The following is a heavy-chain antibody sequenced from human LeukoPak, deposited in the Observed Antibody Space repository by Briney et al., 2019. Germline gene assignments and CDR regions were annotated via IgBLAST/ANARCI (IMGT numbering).Heavy chain of an antibody. CDR2: ISGSGGST. V-gene: IGHV3-23*01. CDR1: GFTFSSYA. D-gene: IGHD3-16*02. Sequence: PGGSLRLSCAASGFTFSSYAMSWVRQAPGKGLEWVSAISGSGGSTYYADSVKGRFTISRDNSKNTLYLQMNSLRAEDTAVYYCAKGVMITFGGVIVPYYFDYWGQGTLVTVSS. CDR3: AKGVMITFGGVIVPYYFDY. J-gene: IGHJ4*02.